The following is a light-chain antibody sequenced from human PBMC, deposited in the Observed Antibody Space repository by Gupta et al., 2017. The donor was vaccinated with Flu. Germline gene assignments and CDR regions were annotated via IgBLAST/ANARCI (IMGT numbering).Light chain of an antibody. V-gene: IGKV2-28*01. CDR2: LGS. J-gene: IGKJ2*01. Sequence: VMTPPSLLLPVTPGKAASTSCRSSQSRLHTNGYIYFNWYLQKPGQSPQILISLGSNRAFGVPDRFSGSGSGTDFTLKISRVEAEDVGVYYCMQTLQTPYTFGQGTKLEVK. CDR3: MQTLQTPYT. CDR1: QSRLHTNGYIY.